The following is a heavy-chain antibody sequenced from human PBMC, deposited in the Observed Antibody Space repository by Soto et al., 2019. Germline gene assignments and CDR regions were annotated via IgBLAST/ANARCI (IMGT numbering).Heavy chain of an antibody. V-gene: IGHV3-30*18. Sequence: LRLSCAASGFTFSSYGMHWVRQAPGKGLEWVAVISYDGSNKYYADSVKGRFTISRDNSKNTLYLQMNSLRAEDTAVYYCEKHAEPYYDFWTGYVCLDTWGQGTLVTVSS. D-gene: IGHD3-3*01. J-gene: IGHJ5*02. CDR1: GFTFSSYG. CDR2: ISYDGSNK. CDR3: EKHAEPYYDFWTGYVCLDT.